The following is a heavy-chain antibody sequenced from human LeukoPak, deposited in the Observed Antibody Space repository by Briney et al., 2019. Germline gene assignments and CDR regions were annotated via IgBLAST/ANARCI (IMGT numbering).Heavy chain of an antibody. CDR1: GGSISSGGYY. Sequence: SQTLSLTCTVSGGSISSGGYYWSWIRQPSGKGLEWIGYIYHSGSTYYNPSLKSRVTISVDRSKNQFSLKLSSVTAADTAVYYCARAYCSSTSCLTSGAFDIWGQGTMVTVSS. CDR3: ARAYCSSTSCLTSGAFDI. V-gene: IGHV4-30-2*01. CDR2: IYHSGST. J-gene: IGHJ3*02. D-gene: IGHD2-2*01.